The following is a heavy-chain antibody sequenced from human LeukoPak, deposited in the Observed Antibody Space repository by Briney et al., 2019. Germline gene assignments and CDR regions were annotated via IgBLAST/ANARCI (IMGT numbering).Heavy chain of an antibody. CDR1: GVSISSRY. V-gene: IGHV4-59*11. D-gene: IGHD5-18*01. Sequence: SETLSLTCSVAGVSISSRYWSWIRRPPGRGLEWIGYASVTGNPDYNLSLKSRVTISVDTSKNQFSLRLTSVTAADTAIYYCAGYFTQGGGLFEYWGQGILVTVSS. CDR2: ASVTGNP. J-gene: IGHJ4*02. CDR3: AGYFTQGGGLFEY.